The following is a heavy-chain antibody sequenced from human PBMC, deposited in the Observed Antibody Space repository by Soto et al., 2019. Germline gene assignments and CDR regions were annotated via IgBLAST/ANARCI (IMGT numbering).Heavy chain of an antibody. D-gene: IGHD3-16*01. V-gene: IGHV1-46*01. CDR3: ARDGGTPGTPGAFDI. Sequence: ASVKVSCKASGYTFTSYYMHWVRQAPGQGLEWMGIINPSGGSTSYAQKFRGRVTMTRDTSTSTVYMELSSLRSEDTAVYYCARDGGTPGTPGAFDIWGQGTMVTVSS. CDR1: GYTFTSYY. J-gene: IGHJ3*02. CDR2: INPSGGST.